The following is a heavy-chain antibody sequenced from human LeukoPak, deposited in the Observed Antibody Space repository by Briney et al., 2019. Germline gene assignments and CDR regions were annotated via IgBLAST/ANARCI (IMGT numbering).Heavy chain of an antibody. D-gene: IGHD1-1*01. J-gene: IGHJ6*02. V-gene: IGHV3-9*01. CDR3: AKGERPDYYYYGMDV. CDR1: GFTFDDYA. CDR2: ISWNSGSI. Sequence: PGGSLRLSCAASGFTFDDYAMHWVRQAPGKGLDWVSGISWNSGSIGYADSVKGRFTISRDNAKNSLYLQMNSLRAEDTALYYCAKGERPDYYYYGMDVWGQGTTVTVSS.